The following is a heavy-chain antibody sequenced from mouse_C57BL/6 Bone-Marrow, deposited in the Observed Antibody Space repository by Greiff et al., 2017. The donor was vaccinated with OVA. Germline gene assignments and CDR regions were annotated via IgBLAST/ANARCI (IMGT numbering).Heavy chain of an antibody. CDR2: IFPGSGST. D-gene: IGHD1-1*01. Sequence: QVQLQQSGAELMKPGASVKLSCKATGYTFTGYWIEWVKQRPGHGLEWIGEIFPGSGSTNYNEKFKGKVTFSADNSSNTAYMQLSSLKTEDSAIDYCARDNYYGSSYEFDYWGQGTTLTVSS. V-gene: IGHV1-9*01. J-gene: IGHJ2*01. CDR3: ARDNYYGSSYEFDY. CDR1: GYTFTGYW.